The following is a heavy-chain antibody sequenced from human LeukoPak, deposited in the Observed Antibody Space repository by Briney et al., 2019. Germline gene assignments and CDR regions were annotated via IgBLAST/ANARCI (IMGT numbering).Heavy chain of an antibody. CDR2: IIPIFGTA. CDR1: GYTLTELS. Sequence: PGASVKVSCKVSGYTLTELSMHWVRQAPGQGLEWMGGIIPIFGTANYAQKFQGRVTITADESTSTAYMELSSLRSEDTAVYYCARASPYYYYGMDVWGQGTTVTVSS. CDR3: ARASPYYYYGMDV. J-gene: IGHJ6*02. V-gene: IGHV1-69*13.